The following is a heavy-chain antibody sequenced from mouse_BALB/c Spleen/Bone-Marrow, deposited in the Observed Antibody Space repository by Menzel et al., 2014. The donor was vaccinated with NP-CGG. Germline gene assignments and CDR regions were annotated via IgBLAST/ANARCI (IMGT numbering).Heavy chain of an antibody. D-gene: IGHD2-4*01. CDR2: IYPYNGNT. Sequence: VQLQQSGPELVKPGASVKISCKASGYTFTDYNMHWVKQNHGKSLEWIGYIYPYNGNTGYNQKFKSKATLTVDNSSSTAYMDLRSLTSEDSAVYYCARGVYYDYDVWFANWGQGTLVTVSA. V-gene: IGHV1S29*02. CDR1: GYTFTDYN. CDR3: ARGVYYDYDVWFAN. J-gene: IGHJ3*01.